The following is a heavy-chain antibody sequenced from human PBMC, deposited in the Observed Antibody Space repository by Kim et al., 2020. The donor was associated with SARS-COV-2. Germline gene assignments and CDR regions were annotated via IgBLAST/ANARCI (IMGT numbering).Heavy chain of an antibody. CDR3: AKDERDYYDILTGGNWFDP. D-gene: IGHD3-9*01. Sequence: GGSLRLSCAASGFTFSSYAMSWVRQAPGKGLEWVSAISGSGGSTYYADSVKGRFTISRDNSKNTLYLQMNSLRAEDTAVYYCAKDERDYYDILTGGNWFDPWGQGTLVTVSS. CDR1: GFTFSSYA. J-gene: IGHJ5*02. V-gene: IGHV3-23*01. CDR2: ISGSGGST.